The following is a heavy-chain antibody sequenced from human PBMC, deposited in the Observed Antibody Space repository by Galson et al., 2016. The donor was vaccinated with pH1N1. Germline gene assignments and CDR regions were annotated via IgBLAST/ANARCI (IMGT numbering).Heavy chain of an antibody. D-gene: IGHD2-2*01. CDR1: FSFSTYS. V-gene: IGHV3-21*01. CDR2: ISSSGSYK. Sequence: FSFSTYSMNWVRQAPGKGLEWVSYISSSGSYKNYADSVKARFIISRDNAKNSLYLQMNSLRAEDTAVYYCATYCISSSCYEGSFDYWGQGTLVTVSS. J-gene: IGHJ4*02. CDR3: ATYCISSSCYEGSFDY.